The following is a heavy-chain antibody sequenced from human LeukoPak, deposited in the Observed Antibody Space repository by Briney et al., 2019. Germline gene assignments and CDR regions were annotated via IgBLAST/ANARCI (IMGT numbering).Heavy chain of an antibody. CDR1: GFSVSKTY. CDR2: ISGSGGST. J-gene: IGHJ4*02. CDR3: AKDFEGDDFWSGYYLSN. D-gene: IGHD3-3*01. V-gene: IGHV3-23*01. Sequence: GGSLRLSCAASGFSVSKTYMNWVRQAPGKGLEWVSAISGSGGSTYYADSVKGRFTISRDNSKNTLYLQMNSLRAEDTAVYYCAKDFEGDDFWSGYYLSNWGQGTLVTVSS.